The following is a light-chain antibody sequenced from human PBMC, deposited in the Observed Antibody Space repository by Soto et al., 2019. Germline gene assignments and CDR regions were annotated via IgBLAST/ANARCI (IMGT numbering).Light chain of an antibody. Sequence: QSVLTQPASVSGSPGQSITISCTGTTSDVGGYDYVSWYQQHPGQAPKLLIYEVSKRPSGVSNRFSGSKSGNTASLSISWLQAEDDADYYCYSFTSGNTLYVFGTGTKVTVL. V-gene: IGLV2-14*01. CDR2: EVS. CDR1: TSDVGGYDY. CDR3: YSFTSGNTLYV. J-gene: IGLJ1*01.